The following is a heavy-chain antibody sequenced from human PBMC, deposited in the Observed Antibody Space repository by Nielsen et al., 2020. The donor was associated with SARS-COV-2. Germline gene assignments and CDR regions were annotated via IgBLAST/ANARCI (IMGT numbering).Heavy chain of an antibody. CDR1: GGSISSGSYY. D-gene: IGHD2-8*02. V-gene: IGHV4-61*02. CDR3: ARAPDIVLGPTAIPI. J-gene: IGHJ3*02. Sequence: SETLSLTCTVSGGSISSGSYYWSWIRQPAGKGLEWIGRIYTSGSTNYNPSLKSRVTISVDTSKNQFSLKLSSVTAADTAVYYCARAPDIVLGPTAIPIWGQGTMVPVSS. CDR2: IYTSGST.